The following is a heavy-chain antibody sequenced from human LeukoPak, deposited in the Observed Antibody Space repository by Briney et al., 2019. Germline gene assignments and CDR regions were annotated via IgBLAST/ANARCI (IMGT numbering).Heavy chain of an antibody. CDR1: GGSISSGSYY. CDR2: IYTSGST. Sequence: PSETLSLTCTVSGGSISSGSYYWSWIRQPAGKGLEWIGRIYTSGSTNYNPSLKSRVTISVDTSKNQFSLKLSSVTAADTAVYYCARAGAPDIDWLLYYFDYWGQGTLVTVSS. D-gene: IGHD3-9*01. J-gene: IGHJ4*02. V-gene: IGHV4-61*02. CDR3: ARAGAPDIDWLLYYFDY.